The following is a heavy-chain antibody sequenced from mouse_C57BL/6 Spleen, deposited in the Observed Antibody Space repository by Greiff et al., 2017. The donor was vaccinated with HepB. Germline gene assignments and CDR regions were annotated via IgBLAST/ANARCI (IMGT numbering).Heavy chain of an antibody. CDR3: ARDGYHWYFDV. D-gene: IGHD2-2*01. CDR2: ISYDGSN. J-gene: IGHJ1*03. Sequence: DVQLQESGPGLVKPSQSLSLTCSVTGYSITSGYYWNWIRQFPGNKLEWMGYISYDGSNNYNPSLKNRISITRDTSKNQFFLKLNSVTTEDTATYYCARDGYHWYFDVWGTGTTVTVSS. CDR1: GYSITSGYY. V-gene: IGHV3-6*01.